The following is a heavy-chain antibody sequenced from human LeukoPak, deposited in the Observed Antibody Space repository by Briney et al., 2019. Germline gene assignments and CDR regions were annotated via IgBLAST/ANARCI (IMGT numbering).Heavy chain of an antibody. CDR2: INSDGSST. D-gene: IGHD2-2*01. Sequence: GGSLRFSCAASGLTFSSYWMHWVRQVPGKGLVWVSRINSDGSSTSYADSVKGRFTISRDNAKNTLYLQMNSLRAQDTAVYYGAGSASHNWFDPWGQGTLLTVSS. V-gene: IGHV3-74*01. CDR1: GLTFSSYW. J-gene: IGHJ5*02. CDR3: AGSASHNWFDP.